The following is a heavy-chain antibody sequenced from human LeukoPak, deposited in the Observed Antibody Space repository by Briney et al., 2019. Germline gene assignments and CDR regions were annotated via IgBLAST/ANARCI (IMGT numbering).Heavy chain of an antibody. CDR3: ARDGTNCSGGSCYLYRFDY. J-gene: IGHJ4*02. D-gene: IGHD2-15*01. CDR1: GYTFTSYG. CDR2: ISAYNGNT. Sequence: GASVKVPCKASGYTFTSYGISWVRQAPGQGLEWMGWISAYNGNTNYAQKLQGRVTMTTDTSTSTAYMELRSLRSDDTAVYYCARDGTNCSGGSCYLYRFDYWGQGTLVTVSS. V-gene: IGHV1-18*01.